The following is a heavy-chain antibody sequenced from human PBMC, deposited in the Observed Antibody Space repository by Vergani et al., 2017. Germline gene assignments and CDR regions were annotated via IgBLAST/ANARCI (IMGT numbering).Heavy chain of an antibody. CDR1: GFTFSSYG. D-gene: IGHD3-22*01. J-gene: IGHJ3*02. V-gene: IGHV3-33*03. CDR3: ARVGADYDSSGYYYVYAFDI. Sequence: QVQLVESGGGVVQPGRSLRLSCAASGFTFSSYGMHWVRQAPGKGLEWVAVIWYDGSNKYYADSVKGRFTISRDNAKNSLYLQMNSLRAEDTAVYYCARVGADYDSSGYYYVYAFDIWGQGTMVTVSS. CDR2: IWYDGSNK.